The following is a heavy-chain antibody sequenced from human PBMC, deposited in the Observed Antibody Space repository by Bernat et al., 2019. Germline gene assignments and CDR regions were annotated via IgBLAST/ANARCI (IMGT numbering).Heavy chain of an antibody. CDR2: MYYSGST. V-gene: IGHV4-59*01. CDR1: GGSISNYY. D-gene: IGHD3-3*01. CDR3: ARGTGCYWIFYAFDI. J-gene: IGHJ3*02. Sequence: QVQLQESGPGLVKPSETLSLTCTVSGGSISNYYWSWIRQPPGKGLEWIGYMYYSGSTNYNPSLKSRVTITVDTSKNQSPLKLSSVTAADTAEYYCARGTGCYWIFYAFDIWGQGTMVTVSS.